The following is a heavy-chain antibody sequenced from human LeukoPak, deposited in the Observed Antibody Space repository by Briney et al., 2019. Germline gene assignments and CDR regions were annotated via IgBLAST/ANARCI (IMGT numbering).Heavy chain of an antibody. CDR1: GFTFSSYS. V-gene: IGHV3-21*05. CDR2: ISSSSSYI. Sequence: TGGSLRLSCAASGFTFSSYSMNWVRQAPGKGLEWVSYISSSSSYIYYADSVKGRFTISRDNAKNSLYLQMNSLRAEDTAVYYCARDRRHYGSGSYYKEFDYWGQGTLVTVSS. D-gene: IGHD3-10*01. J-gene: IGHJ4*02. CDR3: ARDRRHYGSGSYYKEFDY.